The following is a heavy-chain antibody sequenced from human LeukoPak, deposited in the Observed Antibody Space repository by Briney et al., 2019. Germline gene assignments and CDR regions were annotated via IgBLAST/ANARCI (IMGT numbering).Heavy chain of an antibody. CDR3: ARQRGYSYF. CDR2: IYHSGST. Sequence: PSETLSLTCAVSGYSISSGYYWGWIRQPPGKGLEWIGSIYHSGSTYYNPSLKSRVTISVDTSKNQFSLKLSSVTAADTAVYYCARQRGYSYFWGQGTLVTVSS. J-gene: IGHJ4*02. V-gene: IGHV4-38-2*01. D-gene: IGHD5-18*01. CDR1: GYSISSGYY.